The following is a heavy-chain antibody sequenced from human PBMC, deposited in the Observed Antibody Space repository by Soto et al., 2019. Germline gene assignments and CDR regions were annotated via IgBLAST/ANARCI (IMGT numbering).Heavy chain of an antibody. V-gene: IGHV3-7*05. CDR1: GFTFSSYW. Sequence: GGSLRLSCAASGFTFSSYWMSWVRQAPGKGLEWVANIKQDGSEKYYVDSVKGRFTISRDNAKNSLYLQMNSLRAEDTAVYYCARDQPNLGGGDSDAFDIWGQGTMVTVSS. D-gene: IGHD1-26*01. CDR3: ARDQPNLGGGDSDAFDI. CDR2: IKQDGSEK. J-gene: IGHJ3*02.